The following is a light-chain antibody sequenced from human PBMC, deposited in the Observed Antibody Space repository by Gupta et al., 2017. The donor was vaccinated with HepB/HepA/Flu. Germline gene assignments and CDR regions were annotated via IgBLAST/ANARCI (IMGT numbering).Light chain of an antibody. V-gene: IGLV1-44*01. CDR3: AAWDTSLKVVV. CDR2: YND. J-gene: IGLJ2*01. Sequence: QSVLTQSPSVSGTPGQRVTISCSGSSSNVARNNVNWYQQVPGTAPNLLIYYNDERPSGVPDRFSGSKSGTSASLAISGLQAEDEADYYCAAWDTSLKVVVFGGGTKLTVL. CDR1: SSNVARNN.